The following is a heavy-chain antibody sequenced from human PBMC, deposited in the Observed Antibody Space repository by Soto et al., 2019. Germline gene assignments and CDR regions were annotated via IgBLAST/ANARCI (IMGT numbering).Heavy chain of an antibody. CDR2: INHSGST. D-gene: IGHD3-16*02. Sequence: ETLSLTCAVYGGSFSGYYWSWIRQPPGKGLEWIGEINHSGSTNYNPSLKSRVTISVDTSKNQFSLKLSSVTAADTAVYYCAKGLRLGELSLAREMDYFGYWGQGTLVTVSS. J-gene: IGHJ4*02. CDR1: GGSFSGYY. CDR3: AKGLRLGELSLAREMDYFGY. V-gene: IGHV4-34*01.